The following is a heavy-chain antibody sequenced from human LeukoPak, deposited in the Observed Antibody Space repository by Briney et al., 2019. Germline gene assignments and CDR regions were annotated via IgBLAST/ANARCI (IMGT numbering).Heavy chain of an antibody. CDR2: MSAGGTST. V-gene: IGHV3-23*01. Sequence: GGSLRLSCAASGLTFSSYAMSWVRQAPGKGLEWVSAMSAGGTSTYYADSVKGRFTISRDNSKNTLYLHMNSLRAEDTAVYYCAKMRGIVITFGGVIFDSWGQGTLATVSS. D-gene: IGHD3-16*01. CDR1: GLTFSSYA. J-gene: IGHJ4*02. CDR3: AKMRGIVITFGGVIFDS.